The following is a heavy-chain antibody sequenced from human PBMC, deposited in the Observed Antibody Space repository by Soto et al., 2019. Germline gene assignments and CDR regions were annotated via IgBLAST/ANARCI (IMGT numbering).Heavy chain of an antibody. Sequence: SVTLSLNCSVYGAAIRIGTDYWGWIRQPPGKGLEWIGNIHYGGSTNYNPSLKSRVTISVDTSKNQFSLKLSSVTAADTAVYYCAGTGITGTLDYWGQGTLVT. CDR1: GAAIRIGTDY. J-gene: IGHJ4*02. CDR2: IHYGGST. D-gene: IGHD1-20*01. CDR3: AGTGITGTLDY. V-gene: IGHV4-39*07.